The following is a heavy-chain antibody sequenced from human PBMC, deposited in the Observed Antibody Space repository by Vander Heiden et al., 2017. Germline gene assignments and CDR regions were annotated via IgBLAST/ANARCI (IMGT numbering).Heavy chain of an antibody. J-gene: IGHJ3*02. V-gene: IGHV1-24*01. CDR3: ATSTKIEGAFDM. D-gene: IGHD3-22*01. CDR1: GSTLPQLS. CDR2: VDPEEGER. Sequence: AHLSQSPAEVTELASSVTVCCKASGSTLPQLSIHWARLALGKGLEWMGGVDPEEGERIYAQKLQGRVTLTADTSADTAYMELSSLRSEDAAVYYCATSTKIEGAFDMCGQGTMVTVSS.